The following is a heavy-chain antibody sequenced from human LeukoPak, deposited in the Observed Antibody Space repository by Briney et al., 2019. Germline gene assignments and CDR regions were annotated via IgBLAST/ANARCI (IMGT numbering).Heavy chain of an antibody. Sequence: PGGSLRLSCAASGFTVSSNYMTWVRQAPGKGLEWVSVIYRAGNTYYADSVKGRFTISRDNSKNTVYLQINSLRAEDTAVYYCATLSYAGNAGGSVGPWGQGTLVTVSS. CDR3: ATLSYAGNAGGSVGP. V-gene: IGHV3-53*01. D-gene: IGHD4-23*01. J-gene: IGHJ5*02. CDR2: IYRAGNT. CDR1: GFTVSSNY.